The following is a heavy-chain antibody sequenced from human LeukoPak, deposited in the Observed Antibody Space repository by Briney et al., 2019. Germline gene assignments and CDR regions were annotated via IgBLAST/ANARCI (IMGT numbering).Heavy chain of an antibody. CDR2: INHIGST. J-gene: IGHJ4*02. CDR1: GGSFSGYY. D-gene: IGHD5-12*01. V-gene: IGHV4-34*01. CDR3: ARGGNSGLTY. Sequence: SETLSLTCAVYGGSFSGYYWGWIRQPPGNGLEWIGEINHIGSTNYNPSLKSRVTISVDTSKNQFSLKLSAVTAADTAVYYCARGGNSGLTYWGQGTLVTVSS.